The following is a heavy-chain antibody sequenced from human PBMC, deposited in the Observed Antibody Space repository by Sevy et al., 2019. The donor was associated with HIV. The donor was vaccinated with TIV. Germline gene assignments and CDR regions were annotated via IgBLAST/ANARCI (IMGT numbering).Heavy chain of an antibody. D-gene: IGHD3-16*01. CDR3: ARVGLWRENAFDI. CDR1: GFTVSSNY. CDR2: MYSGGST. Sequence: GGSLRLSCAASGFTVSSNYMSWVRQAPGKGLEWVSVMYSGGSTYYADSVKGRFTISRDKCKNTLYLQMNSLRAGDTAVYYCARVGLWRENAFDIWGQGTMVTVSS. V-gene: IGHV3-53*01. J-gene: IGHJ3*02.